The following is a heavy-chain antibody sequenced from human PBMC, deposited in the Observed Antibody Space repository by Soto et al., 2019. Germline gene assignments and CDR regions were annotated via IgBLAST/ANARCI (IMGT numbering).Heavy chain of an antibody. J-gene: IGHJ4*02. V-gene: IGHV4-59*01. CDR3: ARYRREAVAGYTLDN. CDR2: VYNSGST. Sequence: SETLSLTCTVSGGSISSNYWTWIRQPPGKGLEWIGYVYNSGSTNYNPSLKSRVTISEDTSKSQFSLKVNSMSAADTAVYYCARYRREAVAGYTLDNWGQGILVTVSS. CDR1: GGSISSNY. D-gene: IGHD6-13*01.